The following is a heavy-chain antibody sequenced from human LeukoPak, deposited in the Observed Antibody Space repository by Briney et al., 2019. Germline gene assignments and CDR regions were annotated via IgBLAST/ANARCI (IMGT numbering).Heavy chain of an antibody. CDR1: GFTFSSYS. V-gene: IGHV3-21*01. CDR2: ISSSSSYI. D-gene: IGHD1-26*01. J-gene: IGHJ4*02. Sequence: GGSLRLSCAASGFTFSSYSMNWVRQAPGKGLEWVSSISSSSSYIYYADSVKGRFTISRDNAKNSPYPQMNSLRAEDTAVYYCARDRWELSSIDYWGQGTLVTVSS. CDR3: ARDRWELSSIDY.